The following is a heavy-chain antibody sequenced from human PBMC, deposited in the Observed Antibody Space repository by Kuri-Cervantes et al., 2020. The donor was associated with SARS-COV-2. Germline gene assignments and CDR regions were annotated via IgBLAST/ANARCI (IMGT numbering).Heavy chain of an antibody. CDR3: ARKRISRTVTTGGNWFDP. Sequence: ASVKVSCKASGYTFTGYYMHWVRQAPGQGLEWMGWINPNSGGTNYAQKFQGRVTMTADTSTSTAYMELRSLRSDDTAVYYCARKRISRTVTTGGNWFDPWGQGTLVTVSS. CDR2: INPNSGGT. J-gene: IGHJ5*02. V-gene: IGHV1-2*02. CDR1: GYTFTGYY. D-gene: IGHD4-11*01.